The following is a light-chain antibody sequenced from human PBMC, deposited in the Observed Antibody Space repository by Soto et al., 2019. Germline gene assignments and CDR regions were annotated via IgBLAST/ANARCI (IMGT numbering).Light chain of an antibody. Sequence: QSVLTQPPSVSAAPGQKVTISCSGSTSNIGNNYVSWYQQVPGTAPKLLIYDNNKRPSGIPDRFSGSKSGTSATLGITGLQTGDEADYYCGTWDSSLSAGMFGGGTKVTVL. CDR1: TSNIGNNY. J-gene: IGLJ3*02. CDR3: GTWDSSLSAGM. V-gene: IGLV1-51*01. CDR2: DNN.